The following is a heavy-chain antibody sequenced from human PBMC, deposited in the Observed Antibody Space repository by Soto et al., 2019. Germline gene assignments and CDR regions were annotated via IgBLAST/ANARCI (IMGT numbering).Heavy chain of an antibody. CDR1: GFTFSTYS. CDR3: ARGSASSGWLFEH. J-gene: IGHJ4*02. V-gene: IGHV3-21*01. D-gene: IGHD6-19*01. CDR2: ISSGSPYI. Sequence: GGSLRLSCAASGFTFSTYSVNWVRQAPGKGPEWVSSISSGSPYIFYADSVKGRFTISRDNAKNSLYLQMNSLRAEDTAVYYCARGSASSGWLFEHWGQGTLVTVSS.